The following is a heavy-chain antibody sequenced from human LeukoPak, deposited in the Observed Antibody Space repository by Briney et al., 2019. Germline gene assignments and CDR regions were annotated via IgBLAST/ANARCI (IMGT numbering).Heavy chain of an antibody. V-gene: IGHV4-38-2*01. CDR3: ARHALYDFWSGRTYYFDY. CDR2: IYHSGST. D-gene: IGHD3-3*01. Sequence: PSETLSLTCAVSGYSISSGYYWGWIRQPPGKGLGWIGSIYHSGSTYYNPSLKSRVTISVDTSKNQFSLKLSSVTAADTAVYYCARHALYDFWSGRTYYFDYWGQGTLVTVPS. J-gene: IGHJ4*02. CDR1: GYSISSGYY.